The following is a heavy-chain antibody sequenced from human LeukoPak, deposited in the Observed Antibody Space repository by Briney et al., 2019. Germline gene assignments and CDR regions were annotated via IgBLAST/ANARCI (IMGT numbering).Heavy chain of an antibody. CDR3: AREPQLGYYGSGSPLDY. CDR1: GGSISSSSYY. Sequence: SETLSLTCTVSGGSISSSSYYWGWIRQPPGKGLEWIGSIYYSGSTYYNPSLKSRVTLSVDTSKNHFSLKVTSVTAADTAVYYCAREPQLGYYGSGSPLDYWGQGTLVTVSS. CDR2: IYYSGST. J-gene: IGHJ4*02. D-gene: IGHD3-10*01. V-gene: IGHV4-39*07.